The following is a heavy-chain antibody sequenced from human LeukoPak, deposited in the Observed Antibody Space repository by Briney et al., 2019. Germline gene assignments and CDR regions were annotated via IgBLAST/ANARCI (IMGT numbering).Heavy chain of an antibody. CDR2: IYYSGST. CDR3: ARRLGTGWYYDY. Sequence: SETLSLTCTVSGGSISTYCWTWIRQPPGKGLEWIGYIYYSGSTNYNPSLQSRVTISVDTSKNQFSLKLSSVTAADTAVYYCARRLGTGWYYDYWGQGTLVTVSS. J-gene: IGHJ4*02. D-gene: IGHD6-19*01. V-gene: IGHV4-59*01. CDR1: GGSISTYC.